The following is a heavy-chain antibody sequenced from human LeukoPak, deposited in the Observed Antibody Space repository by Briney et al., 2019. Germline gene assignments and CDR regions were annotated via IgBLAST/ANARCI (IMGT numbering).Heavy chain of an antibody. CDR2: INSDGLIT. Sequence: GGSLRLSCAASGNYWMHWVRQAPGKGLVWVSRINSDGLITNYADSVKGRFTVSRDNPKNTLYLQMNSLRVEDTAVYYCVREGGGSFLDSFDIWGQGKLVTVSS. J-gene: IGHJ3*02. CDR3: VREGGGSFLDSFDI. D-gene: IGHD2-15*01. CDR1: GNYW. V-gene: IGHV3-74*01.